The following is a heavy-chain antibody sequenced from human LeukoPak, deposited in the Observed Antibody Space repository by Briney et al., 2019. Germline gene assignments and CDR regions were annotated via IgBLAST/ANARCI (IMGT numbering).Heavy chain of an antibody. Sequence: SETLSLTCTVSGGSISSYYWSWIRQPPGKGLEWIGYIYYSGSTNYNPSLKSRVTISVDTSKNQFSLKLSSVTAADTAVYYCARHGHWLYGDERDYFDYWGQGTLVTVSS. V-gene: IGHV4-59*08. CDR2: IYYSGST. J-gene: IGHJ4*02. CDR3: ARHGHWLYGDERDYFDY. CDR1: GGSISSYY. D-gene: IGHD4-17*01.